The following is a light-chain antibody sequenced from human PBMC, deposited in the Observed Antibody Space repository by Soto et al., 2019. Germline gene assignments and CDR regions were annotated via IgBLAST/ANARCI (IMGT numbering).Light chain of an antibody. J-gene: IGKJ2*01. Sequence: DIVMTQSPDSLAVSLGERATINCKSSQSVLYSSNNKNYLAWYQQRPGQPPKLLIYWASTRESGVPDRFSGSGAGTDFTLTITRLQAEDVAVHYCQKYESTPPTFGQGTKLEIK. CDR3: QKYESTPPT. V-gene: IGKV4-1*01. CDR1: QSVLYSSNNKNY. CDR2: WAS.